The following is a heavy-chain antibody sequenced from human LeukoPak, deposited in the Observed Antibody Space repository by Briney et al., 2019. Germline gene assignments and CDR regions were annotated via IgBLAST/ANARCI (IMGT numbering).Heavy chain of an antibody. CDR1: GGSISDYY. CDR3: ARHYYGDVYYFDF. Sequence: SETLSLTCTVSGGSISDYYWSWLRQPPGKGLEWIGYFYYSGTSRYNHSLKSRVTFSADTSENQFSLKLTSVTAADTAVYYCARHYYGDVYYFDFWGQGTLVTVSS. CDR2: FYYSGTS. D-gene: IGHD3-16*01. J-gene: IGHJ4*02. V-gene: IGHV4-59*08.